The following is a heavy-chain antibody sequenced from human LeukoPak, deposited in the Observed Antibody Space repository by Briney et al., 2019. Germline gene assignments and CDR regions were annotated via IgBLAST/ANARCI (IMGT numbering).Heavy chain of an antibody. D-gene: IGHD3-16*01. CDR2: ISHSGGTT. CDR1: GFTFSGYT. V-gene: IGHV3-23*01. CDR3: ATLGGGDGY. Sequence: GGSLRLSCAASGFTFSGYTMSWVRQAPGKGLEWVSGISHSGGTTDYADSVKGRFTISRDNSSNTLYVQMNSLRVEDTAIYYCATLGGGDGYWGQGTLVTVSS. J-gene: IGHJ4*02.